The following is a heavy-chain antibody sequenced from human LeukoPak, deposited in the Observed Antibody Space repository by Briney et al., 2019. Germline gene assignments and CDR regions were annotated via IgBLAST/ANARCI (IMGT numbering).Heavy chain of an antibody. Sequence: ASVKVSCKASGYTFTSYDINWVRQATGQGLEWMGWMNPNSGNIGYAQKFQGRVTMTRNTSISTAYMELSSLRSEDTAVYYCARRRPGYYYGSGSYFRRRYYYYMDVWGKGTTVTISS. J-gene: IGHJ6*03. D-gene: IGHD3-10*01. CDR2: MNPNSGNI. CDR1: GYTFTSYD. CDR3: ARRRPGYYYGSGSYFRRRYYYYMDV. V-gene: IGHV1-8*01.